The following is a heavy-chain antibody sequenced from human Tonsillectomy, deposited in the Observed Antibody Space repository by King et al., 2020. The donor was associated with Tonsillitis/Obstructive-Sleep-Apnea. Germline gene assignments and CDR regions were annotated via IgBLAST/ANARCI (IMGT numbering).Heavy chain of an antibody. V-gene: IGHV5-51*01. CDR2: IYPGDSDT. J-gene: IGHJ5*02. CDR1: GNSFINSW. Sequence: EVQLVESGAEVKKPGESLTISCKGSGNSFINSWIGWVRQMPGKGLEWMGIIYPGDSDTRYSPSFQGQVTISADKSIGTAYLQWSSLKASDTAMYYCAIYSGTAAAGIKYNWFDPWGQGTLVTVSS. D-gene: IGHD6-13*01. CDR3: AIYSGTAAAGIKYNWFDP.